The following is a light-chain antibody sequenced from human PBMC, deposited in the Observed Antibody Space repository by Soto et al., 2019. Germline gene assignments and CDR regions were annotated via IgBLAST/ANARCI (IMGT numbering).Light chain of an antibody. CDR1: QIIVSN. J-gene: IGKJ4*01. CDR2: GTS. Sequence: GMTLPLATLSVSPGERATLSGRASQIIVSNVAWYQQKPGQTPRLLIYGTSIRATGIPARVGGSGSGTEFTLTISCLQSEDFAVYYCQHSNNLPLTFGGVTKVDIK. V-gene: IGKV3-15*01. CDR3: QHSNNLPLT.